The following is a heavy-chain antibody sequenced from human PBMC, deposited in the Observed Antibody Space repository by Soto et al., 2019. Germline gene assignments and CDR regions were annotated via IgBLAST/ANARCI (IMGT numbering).Heavy chain of an antibody. CDR3: ARVPSRALWNYFDY. CDR1: GFTVSSNY. CDR2: ISYDGSNK. Sequence: PGGSLRLSCAASGFTVSSNYMRWVRQAPGKGLEWVAVISYDGSNKYYADNVKGRITISRDNSKNMLYLQLNILRGEDTFVYYCARVPSRALWNYFDYWGQGTLVTVSS. D-gene: IGHD2-21*01. V-gene: IGHV3-30-3*01. J-gene: IGHJ4*02.